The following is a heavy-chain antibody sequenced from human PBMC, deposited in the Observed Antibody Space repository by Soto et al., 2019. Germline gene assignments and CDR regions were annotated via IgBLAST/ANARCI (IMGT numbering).Heavy chain of an antibody. V-gene: IGHV3-23*01. Sequence: GGSLRLSCAASGFTFSSYAMSWVRQAPGKGLEWVSAISGSGGSTYYADSVKGRFTISRDNSKNTLYLQMNSLRAEDTAVYYCAKDLSTTMVRGVINPYFDYWGQGTLVTVSS. CDR1: GFTFSSYA. CDR3: AKDLSTTMVRGVINPYFDY. CDR2: ISGSGGST. D-gene: IGHD3-10*01. J-gene: IGHJ4*02.